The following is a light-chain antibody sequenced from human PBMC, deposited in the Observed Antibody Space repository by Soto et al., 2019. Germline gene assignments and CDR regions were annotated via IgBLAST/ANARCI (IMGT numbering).Light chain of an antibody. CDR1: QTISSW. Sequence: QMTQSPSTLSGSVGDRVTITCRASQTISSWLAWYQQKPGKAPKLLIYKASTLKSGVPSRLSGSGSGTEFTLTISSLQPDDFATYYCQHYNSYSEAFGQGTKVDSK. CDR3: QHYNSYSEA. J-gene: IGKJ1*01. CDR2: KAS. V-gene: IGKV1-5*03.